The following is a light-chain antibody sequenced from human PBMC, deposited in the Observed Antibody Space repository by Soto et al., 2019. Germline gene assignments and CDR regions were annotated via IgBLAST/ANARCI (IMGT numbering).Light chain of an antibody. Sequence: QSALTQPASVSGSPGQSITISCTGTRSDVGAYNYVSWYQQHPRKAPKLMIYEVNNRPSGVSNRFSGSKSGNTASLTISGLQAEDEADYYCSSYASRSTVFGGGTKLTVL. CDR2: EVN. CDR3: SSYASRSTV. V-gene: IGLV2-14*01. CDR1: RSDVGAYNY. J-gene: IGLJ2*01.